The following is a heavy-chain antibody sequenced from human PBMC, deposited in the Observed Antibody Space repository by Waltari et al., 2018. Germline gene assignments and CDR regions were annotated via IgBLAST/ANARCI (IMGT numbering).Heavy chain of an antibody. Sequence: QVQLVQSGAEVKKPGASVKVSCKASGYTFTGYYMHWVRQAPGQGLEWMGRINPNSGGTNYAQKFQGRVTMTRDTSISTAYMELSRLRSDDTAVYYCARDLPTNIVGATASFDYWGQGTLVTVSS. V-gene: IGHV1-2*06. J-gene: IGHJ4*02. CDR1: GYTFTGYY. CDR2: INPNSGGT. D-gene: IGHD1-26*01. CDR3: ARDLPTNIVGATASFDY.